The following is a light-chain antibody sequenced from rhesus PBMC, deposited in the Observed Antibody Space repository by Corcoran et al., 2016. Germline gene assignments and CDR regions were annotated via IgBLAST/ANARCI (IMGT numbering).Light chain of an antibody. CDR1: ENVNNY. V-gene: IGKV1-74*01. J-gene: IGKJ4*01. CDR2: KAS. CDR3: QHSSGTPLT. Sequence: DIQMTQSPSSLSASVGDRVTITCRTSENVNNYLNWYQQKPGKAPKLLIYKASTLQSGVPSRFSGSGSGTDYTFTISSLQSEDFATYYCQHSSGTPLTFGGGTKVEIK.